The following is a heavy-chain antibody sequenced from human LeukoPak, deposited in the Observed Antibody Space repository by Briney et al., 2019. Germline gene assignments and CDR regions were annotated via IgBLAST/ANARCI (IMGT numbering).Heavy chain of an antibody. CDR1: GFTFSSYW. J-gene: IGHJ4*02. CDR2: IKQDGSEK. Sequence: GGSLRLSCAASGFTFSSYWMSWVRQAPGKGLEWVANIKQDGSEKYYVDSVKGRFTISRDNAKNSLYLQMNSLRAEDTAVYYCARDGHGDSTAPFDYWGQGTLVTVPS. CDR3: ARDGHGDSTAPFDY. D-gene: IGHD4-17*01. V-gene: IGHV3-7*01.